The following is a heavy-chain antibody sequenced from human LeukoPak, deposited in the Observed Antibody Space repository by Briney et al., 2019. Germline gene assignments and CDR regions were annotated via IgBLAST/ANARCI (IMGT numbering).Heavy chain of an antibody. CDR2: ISSSSSYI. CDR3: VKGSSRSGMDV. J-gene: IGHJ6*02. Sequence: GGSLRLSCAASGFTFSSYSMNWVRQAPGKGLEWVSSISSSSSYIYYADSVKGRFTISRDNAKNSLYLQMDSLRAEDTAVYYCVKGSSRSGMDVWGQGTTVTVSS. CDR1: GFTFSSYS. V-gene: IGHV3-21*01. D-gene: IGHD6-6*01.